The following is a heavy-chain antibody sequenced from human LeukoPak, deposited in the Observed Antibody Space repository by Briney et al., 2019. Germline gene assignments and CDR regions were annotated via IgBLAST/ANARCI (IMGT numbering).Heavy chain of an antibody. CDR3: ARGPIALLWSSTSVEAGHWFDP. CDR2: ISAYNGNT. Sequence: ASVKVSCKASGYTFTSYGISWVRQAPGQGLEWMGWISAYNGNTNYAQKLQGRVTMTTDTSTSTAYMELSSLRSEDTAVYYCARGPIALLWSSTSVEAGHWFDPWGQGTLVTVSS. J-gene: IGHJ5*02. CDR1: GYTFTSYG. V-gene: IGHV1-18*01. D-gene: IGHD2-2*01.